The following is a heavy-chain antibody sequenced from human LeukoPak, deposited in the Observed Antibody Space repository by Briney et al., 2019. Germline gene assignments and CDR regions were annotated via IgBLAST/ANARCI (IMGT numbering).Heavy chain of an antibody. V-gene: IGHV3-66*01. J-gene: IGHJ4*02. CDR2: IDSGGHT. CDR1: GFTVSSRY. CDR3: ARDLVGSSGWWDFDS. D-gene: IGHD6-19*01. Sequence: GGSLTLSCAASGFTVSSRYMSWVRQAPGKGLEWVSAIDSGGHTYYADSVKGRFTISRDNSKNKLHLQINSLRAEDTAVYYCARDLVGSSGWWDFDSWGQGSLVTVSS.